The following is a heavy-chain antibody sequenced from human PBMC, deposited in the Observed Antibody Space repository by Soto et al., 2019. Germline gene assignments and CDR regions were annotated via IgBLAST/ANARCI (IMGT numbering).Heavy chain of an antibody. V-gene: IGHV3-21*06. CDR1: GVSFSDYS. Sequence: GGSLRLSCAASGVSFSDYSMNWVRQAPGKGLEWVSSISSSSSYINYAESVKGRFTISRDNAKNSLYLQMNSLRAEDTAMYYCARDRGSNLDYWGQGTPVTVSS. CDR2: ISSSSSYI. CDR3: ARDRGSNLDY. D-gene: IGHD3-16*01. J-gene: IGHJ4*02.